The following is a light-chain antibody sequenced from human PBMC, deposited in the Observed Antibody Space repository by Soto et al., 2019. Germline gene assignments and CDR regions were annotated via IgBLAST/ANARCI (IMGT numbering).Light chain of an antibody. J-gene: IGKJ1*01. CDR3: QQYDNWPKT. Sequence: EIVMTQSPATLSVSPGERATLSCRASQSVSSNLAWYQQKPGQAPRLLISGASTRATGIPARFSGSGSGTEFTLTISSLQSEDFAVYYCQQYDNWPKTFGQGNKVEIQ. V-gene: IGKV3-15*01. CDR1: QSVSSN. CDR2: GAS.